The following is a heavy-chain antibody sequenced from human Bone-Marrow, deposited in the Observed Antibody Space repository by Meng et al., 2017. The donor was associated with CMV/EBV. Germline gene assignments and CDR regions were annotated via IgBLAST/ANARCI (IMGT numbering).Heavy chain of an antibody. CDR2: IYYSGST. D-gene: IGHD2-2*01. Sequence: SETLSLTCTVSGGSISSSSYYWGWIRQPPGKGLEWIGSIYYSGSTYYNPSLKRRVTISVYTYKNQFSLKPSSATAADTAVYYCARDRCSSTSCYGPYYGMDVWGQGTTVTVSS. J-gene: IGHJ6*02. CDR3: ARDRCSSTSCYGPYYGMDV. V-gene: IGHV4-39*02. CDR1: GGSISSSSYY.